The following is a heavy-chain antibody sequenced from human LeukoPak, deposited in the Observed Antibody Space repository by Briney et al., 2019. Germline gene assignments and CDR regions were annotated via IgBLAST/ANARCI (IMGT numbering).Heavy chain of an antibody. D-gene: IGHD6-19*01. CDR2: IYHSGST. CDR1: GYSISSGYY. V-gene: IGHV4-38-2*02. J-gene: IGHJ4*02. Sequence: PSETLSLTCTVSGYSISSGYYWGWIRQPPGKGLEWIGSIYHSGSTYYNPSLKSRVTISVDTSKNQFSLKLSSVTAADSAVYYCARRAAVSGLGYFDSWGQGTLVTVSS. CDR3: ARRAAVSGLGYFDS.